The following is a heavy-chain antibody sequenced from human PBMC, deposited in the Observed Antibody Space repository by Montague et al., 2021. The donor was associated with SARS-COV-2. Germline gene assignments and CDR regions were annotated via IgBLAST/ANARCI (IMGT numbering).Heavy chain of an antibody. CDR2: IYYSGST. CDR3: ARGFDY. V-gene: IGHV4-59*01. Sequence: ETRFLTCTVSGGSISSYYWSWIRQPPGKGLEWIGYIYYSGSTNYNPSLKSRVTISVDTSKNQFSLKLSSVTAADTAVYYCARGFDYWGQGTLVTVSS. J-gene: IGHJ4*02. CDR1: GGSISSYY.